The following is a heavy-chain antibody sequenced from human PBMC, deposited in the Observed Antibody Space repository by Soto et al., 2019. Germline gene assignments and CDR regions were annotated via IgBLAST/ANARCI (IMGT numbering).Heavy chain of an antibody. V-gene: IGHV3-21*01. D-gene: IGHD3-22*01. CDR2: VSSSSSYI. CDR1: GFTFSSYS. Sequence: EVQLVQSGGGLVKPGGSLRLCCAASGFTFSSYSMNWVHQAPGKGLEWVSSVSSSSSYIYYADSLKGRFTISRDNAKNLLYLQMNSLRVEDTAVYYCARGGDSSGSWPRYWGQGTLVTVSS. CDR3: ARGGDSSGSWPRY. J-gene: IGHJ4*02.